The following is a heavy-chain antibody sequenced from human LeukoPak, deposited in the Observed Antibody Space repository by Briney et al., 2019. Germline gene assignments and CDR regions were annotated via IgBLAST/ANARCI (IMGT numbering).Heavy chain of an antibody. CDR3: ARRLNSEWELLEHDAFDI. V-gene: IGHV5-51*01. J-gene: IGHJ3*02. CDR2: IYPGDSDT. Sequence: GESLKISCKGSGYTFTSYWIAWVRQMPGKGLEWMGIIYPGDSDTRYSPSFQGQVTISADKSISTAYLQWSSLKASDTAMYYCARRLNSEWELLEHDAFDIWGQGTMVTVSS. CDR1: GYTFTSYW. D-gene: IGHD1-26*01.